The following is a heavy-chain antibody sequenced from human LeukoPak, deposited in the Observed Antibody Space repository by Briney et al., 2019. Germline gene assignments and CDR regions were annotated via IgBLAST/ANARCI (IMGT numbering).Heavy chain of an antibody. Sequence: PGGSLRLSCAASGFTFSSYSMNWVRQAPGKGLEWVSAISGSGGSTYYADSVKGRFTISRDNSKNTLYLQMNSLRAEDTAVYYCAKDFWVVIASFDYWGQGTLVTVSS. CDR3: AKDFWVVIASFDY. CDR2: ISGSGGST. V-gene: IGHV3-23*01. CDR1: GFTFSSYS. D-gene: IGHD2-21*01. J-gene: IGHJ4*02.